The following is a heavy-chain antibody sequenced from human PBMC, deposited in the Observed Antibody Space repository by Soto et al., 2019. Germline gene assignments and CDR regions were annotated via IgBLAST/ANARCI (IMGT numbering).Heavy chain of an antibody. Sequence: QVQLVQSGAEVKKPGASVQVSCKASGYTFTSYTLHWVRQAPGQRLEWMGWINTANGNTKYSQKFKGRVTIARDTSASTAYMDLSSLRSEDTAVYYCARESYYSILGCFDFWGQGTLVTVSS. V-gene: IGHV1-3*04. CDR2: INTANGNT. D-gene: IGHD2-2*01. J-gene: IGHJ4*02. CDR3: ARESYYSILGCFDF. CDR1: GYTFTSYT.